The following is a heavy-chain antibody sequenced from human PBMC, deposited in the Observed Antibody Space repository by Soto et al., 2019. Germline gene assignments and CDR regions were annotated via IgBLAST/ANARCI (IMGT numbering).Heavy chain of an antibody. CDR2: VYHTGNT. CDR3: AREQYNWKL. V-gene: IGHV4-59*01. D-gene: IGHD1-20*01. Sequence: SETLSLTCTVSGVSITPYYWTWIRHPPGKGLERIGYVYHTGNTYYNPSLKSRVTISLDTSKNQVSLRLKSVTAADTAVYYCAREQYNWKLWGQGTLVTVSS. J-gene: IGHJ4*02. CDR1: GVSITPYY.